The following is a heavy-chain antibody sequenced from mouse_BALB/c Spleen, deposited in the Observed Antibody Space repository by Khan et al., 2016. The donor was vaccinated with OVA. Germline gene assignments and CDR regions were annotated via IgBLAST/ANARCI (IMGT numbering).Heavy chain of an antibody. Sequence: QVQLKQSGPGLVAPSQSLSITCTVSGFSLTSYGVSWVRQPSGKGLEWLGVIWGDGSTNCHLVFISRLIISKDNSKSQVFLKLNSLQTDDTATYYCAKFTPDCYSMDYWGQGTSVTVSS. V-gene: IGHV2-3*01. CDR2: IWGDGST. CDR1: GFSLTSYG. J-gene: IGHJ4*01. D-gene: IGHD1-1*01. CDR3: AKFTPDCYSMDY.